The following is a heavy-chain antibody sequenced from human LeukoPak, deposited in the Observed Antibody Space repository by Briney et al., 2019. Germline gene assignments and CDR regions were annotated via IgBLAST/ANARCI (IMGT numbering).Heavy chain of an antibody. D-gene: IGHD1-26*01. Sequence: GGSLRLSCAASGFTFSSYWMSWVRQAPGKGLEWVANINKDGGEKYYVDSVKGRFTISRDNAKNSLYLQMNSLRADDTAVYYRVKDSPPRYSGSPPAYWGQGTLVTVSS. CDR3: VKDSPPRYSGSPPAY. V-gene: IGHV3-7*03. CDR1: GFTFSSYW. CDR2: INKDGGEK. J-gene: IGHJ4*02.